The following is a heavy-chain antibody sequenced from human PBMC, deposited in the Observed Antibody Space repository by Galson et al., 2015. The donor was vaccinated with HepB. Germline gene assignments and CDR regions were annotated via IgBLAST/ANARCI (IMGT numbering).Heavy chain of an antibody. CDR3: TTDGNKWDYSLDF. D-gene: IGHD1-26*01. CDR2: IKSETETM. J-gene: IGHJ4*02. Sequence: SLRLSCAASGFTFNKAWMNWVRQAPGKGLEWVGRIKSETETMDYAAPIKGRFSIWRDDSRSTVYPQVNSLRIDDTAVYYCTTDGNKWDYSLDFWGQGTQVTVSS. V-gene: IGHV3-15*07. CDR1: GFTFNKAW.